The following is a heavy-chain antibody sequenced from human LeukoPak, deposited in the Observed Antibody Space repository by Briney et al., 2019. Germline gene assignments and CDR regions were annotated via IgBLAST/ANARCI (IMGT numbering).Heavy chain of an antibody. D-gene: IGHD2-8*01. J-gene: IGHJ4*02. V-gene: IGHV3-15*01. Sequence: GGSLRLSCAASGFTFSNAWMSWVRQAPGKGLEWVGRIKSKTDGGTTDYAAPVKGRFTTSRDDSKNTLYLQMNSLKTEDTAVYYCTTDLLYLAGGYWGQGTLVTVSS. CDR3: TTDLLYLAGGY. CDR2: IKSKTDGGTT. CDR1: GFTFSNAW.